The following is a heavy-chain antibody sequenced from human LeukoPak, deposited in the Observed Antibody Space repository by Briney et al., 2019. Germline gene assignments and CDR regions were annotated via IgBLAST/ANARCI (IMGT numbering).Heavy chain of an antibody. CDR3: ARVSVGATMLAYFDY. J-gene: IGHJ4*02. CDR1: GYTFTNYY. V-gene: IGHV1-46*01. D-gene: IGHD1-26*01. Sequence: GASVKVSCKASGYTFTNYYMHWVRQAPGQGLEWMGIINPSGGITNYAQKFQGRVTMTRDMSTSTVYMELSSRRSEDTAVYYCARVSVGATMLAYFDYWGQGTLVTVSS. CDR2: INPSGGIT.